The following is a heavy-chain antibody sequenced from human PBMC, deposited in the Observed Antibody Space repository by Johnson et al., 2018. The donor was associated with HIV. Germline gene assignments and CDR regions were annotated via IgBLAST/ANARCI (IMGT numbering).Heavy chain of an antibody. CDR3: TTVEQQLAYAFDI. CDR1: GFTFDDYA. J-gene: IGHJ3*02. D-gene: IGHD6-13*01. CDR2: IKSKTDGGTT. V-gene: IGHV3-15*01. Sequence: VQLVESGGGVVRPGGSLRLSCAASGFTFDDYAMHWVRQAPGKGLEWVGRIKSKTDGGTTDYAAPVKGRFTISRDDSKNTLYLQMNSLKTEDTAVYYCTTVEQQLAYAFDIWGQGTMVTVSS.